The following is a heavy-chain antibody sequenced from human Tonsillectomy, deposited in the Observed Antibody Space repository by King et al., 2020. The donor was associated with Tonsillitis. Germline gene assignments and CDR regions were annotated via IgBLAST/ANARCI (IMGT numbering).Heavy chain of an antibody. CDR1: GDSVSSGSYY. CDR2: IYTSGNT. V-gene: IGHV4-61*02. Sequence: QLQESGPGLVKPSQTLSLTCTVSGDSVSSGSYYWSWIRQPAGKGLEWIGRIYTSGNTKYNPSLKSRLTKSIDTSKNQFSLKLSSVTAADTAVYYCGRDSAGYGSGWVDYWGQGTLVTVSS. CDR3: GRDSAGYGSGWVDY. D-gene: IGHD6-19*01. J-gene: IGHJ4*02.